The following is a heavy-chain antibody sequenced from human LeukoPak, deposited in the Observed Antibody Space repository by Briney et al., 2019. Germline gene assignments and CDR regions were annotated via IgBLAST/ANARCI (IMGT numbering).Heavy chain of an antibody. CDR2: IRYDGSNK. D-gene: IGHD5-18*01. CDR1: GFTFSSYG. J-gene: IGHJ6*03. V-gene: IGHV3-30*02. CDR3: AKDGYSYGPPYYYMDV. Sequence: PGGSLRLSCAASGFTFSSYGMHWVRQAPGKGLEWVAFIRYDGSNKYYADSVKGRLTISRDNSMNTLYLQMNSLRAEDTAVYYCAKDGYSYGPPYYYMDVWGKGTTVTVSS.